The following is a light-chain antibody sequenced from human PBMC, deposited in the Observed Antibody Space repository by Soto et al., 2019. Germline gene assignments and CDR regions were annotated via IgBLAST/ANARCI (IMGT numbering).Light chain of an antibody. Sequence: IQLTQSPSSLSASVGVRVTVTCRASQSINIYLNWYQQKPGKAPTLLIYAASSLQSGVPSRFSGGGSRTDFTLTISSLQPEDFATYYCQQSYRSPYTFGQGTKLEI. J-gene: IGKJ2*01. V-gene: IGKV1-39*01. CDR3: QQSYRSPYT. CDR2: AAS. CDR1: QSINIY.